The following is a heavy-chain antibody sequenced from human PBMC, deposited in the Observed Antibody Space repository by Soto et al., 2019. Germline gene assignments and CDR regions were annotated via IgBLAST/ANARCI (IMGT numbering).Heavy chain of an antibody. CDR2: ISYDGSNK. Sequence: PGGSLRLSCAASGFTFSSYAMHWVRQAPGKGLEWVAVISYDGSNKYYADSVKGRFTISRDNSKNTLYLQINSLRAEDTAVYYLAREPKGLVFQLAGWGQGALVTVSS. CDR1: GFTFSSYA. CDR3: AREPKGLVFQLAG. V-gene: IGHV3-30-3*01. J-gene: IGHJ4*02. D-gene: IGHD2-21*02.